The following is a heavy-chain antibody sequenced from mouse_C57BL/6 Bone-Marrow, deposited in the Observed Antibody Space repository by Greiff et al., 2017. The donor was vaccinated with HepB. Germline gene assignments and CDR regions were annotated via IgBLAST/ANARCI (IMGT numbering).Heavy chain of an antibody. V-gene: IGHV1-15*01. D-gene: IGHD1-1*01. CDR2: IDPETGGT. J-gene: IGHJ1*03. CDR1: GYTFTDYE. CDR3: TIITTVVATGNWYFDV. Sequence: QVQLQQSGAELVRPGASVTLSCKASGYTFTDYEMHWVKQTPMHGLEWIGAIDPETGGTAYNQKFKGKAILTADKSSSTAYMELRSLTSEDSAVYYCTIITTVVATGNWYFDVWGTGTTVTVSS.